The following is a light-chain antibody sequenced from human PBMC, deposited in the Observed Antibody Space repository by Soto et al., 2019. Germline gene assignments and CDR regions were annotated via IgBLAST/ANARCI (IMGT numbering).Light chain of an antibody. J-gene: IGKJ1*01. CDR2: GAS. CDR1: QSVSSF. Sequence: EIVMTQSPATLSVSPGERATLSCRASQSVSSFLVWYQQKPGQAPRLLIYGASTRATGIPARFSGSGSGTEFTLTISSLQSEDFAVYYCQQYHNWWTFGQGTKVDI. CDR3: QQYHNWWT. V-gene: IGKV3-15*01.